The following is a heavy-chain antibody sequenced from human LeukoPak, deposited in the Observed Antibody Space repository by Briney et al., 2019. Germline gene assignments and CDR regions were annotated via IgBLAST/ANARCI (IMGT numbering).Heavy chain of an antibody. CDR3: ARNAVVVGSAFDI. Sequence: GASVKVSCKASGYTFTSYYMHWVRQAPGQGLKWMGIINPSGGSTSYAQKFQGRVTMTRDTSTSTVYMELSSLRSEDTAVYYCARNAVVVGSAFDIWGQGTMVTVSS. D-gene: IGHD2-15*01. J-gene: IGHJ3*02. CDR1: GYTFTSYY. CDR2: INPSGGST. V-gene: IGHV1-46*01.